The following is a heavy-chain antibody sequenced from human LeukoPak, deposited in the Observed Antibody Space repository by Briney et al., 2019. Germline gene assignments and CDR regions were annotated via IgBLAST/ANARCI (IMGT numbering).Heavy chain of an antibody. V-gene: IGHV3-23*01. D-gene: IGHD2-8*01. CDR3: AKDTAIGRYCTNGVCSPFDY. J-gene: IGHJ4*02. CDR2: ISDTGGTT. Sequence: TGGSLRLSCAGSGCTFSSYAMSWVRQPPGRGLEWVSAISDTGGTTYDADSVKGRFTISKDNSRSTLYLQTNSLRAEDTALYYCAKDTAIGRYCTNGVCSPFDYWGQGTLVTVSS. CDR1: GCTFSSYA.